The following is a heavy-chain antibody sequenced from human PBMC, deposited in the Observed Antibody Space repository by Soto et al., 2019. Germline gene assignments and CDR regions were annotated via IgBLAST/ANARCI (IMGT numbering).Heavy chain of an antibody. J-gene: IGHJ3*02. V-gene: IGHV4-31*03. D-gene: IGHD3-9*01. Sequence: SETLSLTCTVSRGSISRGGYYWSWIRQHPGKGLEWIGYIYYSGSTYYNPSLKSRVTISVDTSKNQLSLKLSAVNAAATAAYYCVIDETYYHIFQGASDISGQAT. CDR1: RGSISRGGYY. CDR3: VIDETYYHIFQGASDI. CDR2: IYYSGST.